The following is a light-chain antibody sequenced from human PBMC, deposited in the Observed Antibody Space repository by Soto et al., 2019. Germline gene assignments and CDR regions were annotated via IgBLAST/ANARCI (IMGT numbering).Light chain of an antibody. CDR2: DAS. CDR1: QTITDNF. CDR3: QRYGYSSST. V-gene: IGKV3D-20*01. J-gene: IGKJ4*01. Sequence: IVLTQSPGTLSLSPGEVATLSCGASQTITDNFLAWYQQKPGLAPRLLVYDASIRATGIPDRFTGSGSGTDFTLTISTLEPGDFAVYYCQRYGYSSSTFGGGTRVEI.